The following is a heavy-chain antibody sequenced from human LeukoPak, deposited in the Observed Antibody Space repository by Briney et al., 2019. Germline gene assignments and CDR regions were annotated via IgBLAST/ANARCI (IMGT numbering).Heavy chain of an antibody. CDR2: IYYSGST. CDR1: GGSISSGGYY. V-gene: IGHV4-31*03. J-gene: IGHJ2*01. D-gene: IGHD4-23*01. Sequence: PSQTLSLTCTVSGGSISSGGYYWSWIRQHPGKVLETFGYIYYSGSTYYNPSLKSRVTISVDTSKNQFSLKLSSVTAADTAVYYCARDRYTVVSWYFDLWGRGTLVTVSS. CDR3: ARDRYTVVSWYFDL.